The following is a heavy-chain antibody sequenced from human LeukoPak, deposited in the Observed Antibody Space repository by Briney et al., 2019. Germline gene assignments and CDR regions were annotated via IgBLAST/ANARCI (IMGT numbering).Heavy chain of an antibody. CDR3: ARVNDFWSGYNWFDP. CDR1: GGSISSGSYY. D-gene: IGHD3-3*01. Sequence: SQTLSLTCTVSGGSISSGSYYWRWIRQPAGKGLEWLGRIYTSGSTNYNPSLKSRVTISVDTSKNQFSLKLSSVTAADTAVYYCARVNDFWSGYNWFDPWGQGTLVTVSS. V-gene: IGHV4-61*02. CDR2: IYTSGST. J-gene: IGHJ5*02.